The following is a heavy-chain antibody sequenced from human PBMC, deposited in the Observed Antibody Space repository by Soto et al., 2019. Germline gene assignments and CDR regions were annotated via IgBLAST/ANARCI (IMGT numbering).Heavy chain of an antibody. J-gene: IGHJ4*02. V-gene: IGHV3-23*01. CDR2: ITGSGDGT. CDR3: ATQNFDD. CDR1: GFIFSDYK. Sequence: GSLRLSCAASGFIFSDYKMSWVRLAPGKGLEWVSTITGSGDGTYYAGSVKGRFTLSRDNDKNTLHLQMNSLRVEDTAIYYCATQNFDDWSPGTLVTVSS.